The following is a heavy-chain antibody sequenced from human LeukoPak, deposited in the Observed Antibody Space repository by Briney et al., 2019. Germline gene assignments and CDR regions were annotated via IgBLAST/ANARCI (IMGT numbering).Heavy chain of an antibody. Sequence: GRSLRLSCAASGFTFSSYAMHWVRQAPGKGLEWVAVISYDGSNKYYADSVKGRFTISRDNAKNSLYLQMNSLRDEDTAVYYCARAAAGLILYYGMDVWGQGTTVTVSS. V-gene: IGHV3-30-3*01. CDR2: ISYDGSNK. CDR3: ARAAAGLILYYGMDV. CDR1: GFTFSSYA. J-gene: IGHJ6*02. D-gene: IGHD6-13*01.